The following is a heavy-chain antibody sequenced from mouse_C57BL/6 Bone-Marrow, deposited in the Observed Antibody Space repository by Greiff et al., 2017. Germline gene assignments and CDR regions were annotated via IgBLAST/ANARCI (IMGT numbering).Heavy chain of an antibody. Sequence: VHLVESGAELMKPGASVKLSCKATGYTFTGYWIEWVKQRPGHGLEWIGEILPGSGSTNYNEKFKGKATFTTDHSSNTAYMQLSSLTTEDSAIYYCADGYYDYCDYWGQGTTLTVSS. CDR3: ADGYYDYCDY. V-gene: IGHV1-9*01. D-gene: IGHD2-3*01. CDR1: GYTFTGYW. J-gene: IGHJ2*01. CDR2: ILPGSGST.